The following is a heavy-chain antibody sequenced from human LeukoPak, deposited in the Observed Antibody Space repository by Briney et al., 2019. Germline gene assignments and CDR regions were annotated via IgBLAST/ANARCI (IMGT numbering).Heavy chain of an antibody. CDR1: GFTFSSYW. D-gene: IGHD1-26*01. CDR2: INSDGSTT. CDR3: AKDIQWELLPSYYFDY. Sequence: GGSLRLSCGASGFTFSSYWMHRVRQAPGKVLVWISRINSDGSTTSYADSVKGRFTISRDNAKNTLYLQMNSLRAEDTALYYCAKDIQWELLPSYYFDYWGQGTLVTVSS. J-gene: IGHJ4*02. V-gene: IGHV3-74*01.